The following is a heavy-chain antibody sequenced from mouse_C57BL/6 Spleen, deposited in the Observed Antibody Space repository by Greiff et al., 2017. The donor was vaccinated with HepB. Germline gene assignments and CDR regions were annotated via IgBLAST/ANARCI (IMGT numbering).Heavy chain of an antibody. CDR1: GFTFSSYA. J-gene: IGHJ2*01. CDR2: ISDGGSYT. V-gene: IGHV5-4*03. CDR3: ARSGDFDY. Sequence: EVNVVESGGGLVKPGGSLKLSCAASGFTFSSYAMSWVRQTPEKRLEWVATISDGGSYTYYPDNVKGRFTISRDNAKNNLYLQMSHLKSEDTAMYYCARSGDFDYWGQGTTLTVSS.